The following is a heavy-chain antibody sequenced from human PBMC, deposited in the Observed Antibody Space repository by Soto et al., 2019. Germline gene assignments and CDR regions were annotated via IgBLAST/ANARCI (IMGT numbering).Heavy chain of an antibody. CDR1: GFTFSSYA. CDR3: AKDGGYCTNGVCRHYYYGMDV. J-gene: IGHJ6*02. Sequence: GSLRLSCAASGFTFSSYAMSWVRQAPGKGLEWVSAISGSGGSTYYADSVKGRFTISRDNSKNTLYLQMNSLRAEDTAVYYCAKDGGYCTNGVCRHYYYGMDVWGQGTTVTVSS. V-gene: IGHV3-23*01. D-gene: IGHD2-8*01. CDR2: ISGSGGST.